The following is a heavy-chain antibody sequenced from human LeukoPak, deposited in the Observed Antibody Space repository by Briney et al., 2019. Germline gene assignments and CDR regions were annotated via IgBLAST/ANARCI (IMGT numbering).Heavy chain of an antibody. CDR3: ARPLDGYNYRSPIDAFDI. Sequence: SETLSLTCTVSGYSISSGYYWGWIRQPPGNGLEWIGSIYHSGSTYYNPSLKSRVTISVDTSKNQFSLKLSSVTAADTAVYYCARPLDGYNYRSPIDAFDIWGQGTMVTVSS. V-gene: IGHV4-38-2*02. D-gene: IGHD5-24*01. CDR2: IYHSGST. J-gene: IGHJ3*02. CDR1: GYSISSGYY.